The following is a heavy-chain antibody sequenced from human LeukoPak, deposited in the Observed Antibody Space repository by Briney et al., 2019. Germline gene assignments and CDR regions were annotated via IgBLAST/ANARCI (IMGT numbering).Heavy chain of an antibody. D-gene: IGHD3-22*01. V-gene: IGHV3-23*01. CDR3: ARIDSSGYYLIGAFDI. Sequence: GGSLRLSCAASGFTFRSYGMTWVRQAPGKGLEWVSAISGSGDSTYYADSVKGRFTISRDNAKNSLYLQMNSLRAEDTAVYYCARIDSSGYYLIGAFDIWGQGTQVTVSS. CDR1: GFTFRSYG. J-gene: IGHJ3*02. CDR2: ISGSGDST.